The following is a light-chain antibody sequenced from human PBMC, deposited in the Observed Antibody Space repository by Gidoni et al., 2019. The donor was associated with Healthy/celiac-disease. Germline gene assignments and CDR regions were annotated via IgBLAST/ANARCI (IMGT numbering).Light chain of an antibody. CDR1: SSNMGNNY. V-gene: IGLV1-51*02. CDR3: GTWDSSLSGVV. CDR2: ENN. J-gene: IGLJ2*01. Sequence: QSVLTQPPSVSAAPGQKVTISCSGSSSNMGNNYVTWYQHLPGTAPKLLIYENNKRPSGIPDRFSGSKSGTSATLGITGLQTGDEADYYCGTWDSSLSGVVFGGGTKLTVL.